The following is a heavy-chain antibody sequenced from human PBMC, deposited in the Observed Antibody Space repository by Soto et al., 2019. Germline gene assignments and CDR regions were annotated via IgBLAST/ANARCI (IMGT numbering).Heavy chain of an antibody. D-gene: IGHD1-26*01. CDR3: ARTTQGGNMDV. V-gene: IGHV4-59*01. CDR2: IHYTGNT. J-gene: IGHJ6*02. Sequence: QVHLQESGPGLVKPSETLSLTCTVSGGSISGYYWSWFRQPPGKGLEWIAYIHYTGNTKYNPSLKSRVSISKGTSQNQFSLKLSSVTAADTAVYYRARTTQGGNMDVWGQGATVTVSS. CDR1: GGSISGYY.